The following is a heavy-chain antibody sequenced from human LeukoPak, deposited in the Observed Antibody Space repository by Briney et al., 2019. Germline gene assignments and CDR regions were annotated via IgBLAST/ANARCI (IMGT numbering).Heavy chain of an antibody. Sequence: PGGSLRLSCAASGFTFDDYAMHWVRQAPGKGLEWVSGISWNSGSIGYADSVKGRFTISRDNAKNSLYLQMNSLRAEDTALYYCAKGSYGMDYWGQGTLVTVSS. V-gene: IGHV3-9*01. J-gene: IGHJ4*02. CDR3: AKGSYGMDY. D-gene: IGHD5-18*01. CDR1: GFTFDDYA. CDR2: ISWNSGSI.